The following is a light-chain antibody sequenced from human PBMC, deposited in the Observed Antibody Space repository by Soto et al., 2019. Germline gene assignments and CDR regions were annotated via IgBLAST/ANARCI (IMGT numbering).Light chain of an antibody. CDR2: DVS. Sequence: QSALTQPRSVSGSPGQSVTISCTGTSSDVGGYNNVSWYQQHPGKAPKLMIYDVSERPSGVPDRFSGSKSGNTASLTISGLQAEDEADYYSCSYAVTFYVFRTGTKVTVL. CDR1: SSDVGGYNN. J-gene: IGLJ1*01. CDR3: CSYAVTFYV. V-gene: IGLV2-11*01.